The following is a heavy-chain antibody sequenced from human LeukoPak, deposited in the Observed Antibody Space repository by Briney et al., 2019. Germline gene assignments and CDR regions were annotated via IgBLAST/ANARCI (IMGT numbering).Heavy chain of an antibody. D-gene: IGHD1-14*01. J-gene: IGHJ4*02. CDR2: IYPGDSDT. V-gene: IGHV5-51*01. CDR3: ARRALVRGSETWYFDY. CDR1: GYSFTNYW. Sequence: GESLKISCKGSGYSFTNYWIGWVRQMPGKGLEWMGIIYPGDSDTRYSPSFQGQVTISADKSISTAYLQWSSLKASDTAMYYCARRALVRGSETWYFDYWGQGTLVTVSS.